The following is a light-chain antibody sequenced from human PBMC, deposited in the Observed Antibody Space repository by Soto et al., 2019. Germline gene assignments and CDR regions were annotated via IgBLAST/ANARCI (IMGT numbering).Light chain of an antibody. CDR2: AAS. CDR1: QRIXSN. V-gene: IGKV3-15*01. Sequence: EIWVTHSAATLPVSPGERATLSCRASQRIXSNLGWYQQKPGQAPRLLXDAASPSANGIPARFSGSGSGTDFTRTISSLGPEKCGTYYWQEDGNPPLTFGGGTKVDIK. CDR3: QEDGNPPLT. J-gene: IGKJ4*01.